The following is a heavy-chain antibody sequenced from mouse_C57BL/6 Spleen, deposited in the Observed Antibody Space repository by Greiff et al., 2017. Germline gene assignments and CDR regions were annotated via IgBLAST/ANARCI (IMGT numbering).Heavy chain of an antibody. J-gene: IGHJ4*01. Sequence: QVQLKESGAELMKPGSSVKLSCKASGYTFTSYWMHWVKQRPIKGLEWIGNIDPSDSETHYNQKFKDKATLTVDKSSSTAYMQLSSLTSEDSAVYYCARLGQRYAMDYWGQGTSVTVSS. V-gene: IGHV1-52*01. CDR3: ARLGQRYAMDY. CDR1: GYTFTSYW. CDR2: IDPSDSET. D-gene: IGHD4-1*01.